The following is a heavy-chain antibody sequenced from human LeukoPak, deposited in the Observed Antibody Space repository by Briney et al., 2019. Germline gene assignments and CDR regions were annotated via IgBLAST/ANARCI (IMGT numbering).Heavy chain of an antibody. D-gene: IGHD6-13*01. CDR2: ISAYNGNT. J-gene: IGHJ4*02. CDR3: ARAPPLYSSSWSADY. Sequence: ASVKVSCKASGYTFTSFGISWVRPAPGQGLEWMGWISAYNGNTNYPQKLQGRVTMTTDTSTSTAYMELRSLRSDDTAVYYCARAPPLYSSSWSADYWGQGALVTVSS. V-gene: IGHV1-18*01. CDR1: GYTFTSFG.